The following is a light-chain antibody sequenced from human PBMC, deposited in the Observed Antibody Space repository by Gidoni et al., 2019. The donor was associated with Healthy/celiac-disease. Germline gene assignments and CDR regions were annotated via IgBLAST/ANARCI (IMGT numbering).Light chain of an antibody. Sequence: DVVMTQSPLSLPVTPGEPASISCRSSQSLLHSNGYDYLDWYLQKPGQSPQLLIYLGSNRASGVPDRFSGSGSGTDFTLIISRVEAEDVGIYYCMQALQTPITFGQGTRLDIK. CDR2: LGS. CDR3: MQALQTPIT. V-gene: IGKV2-28*01. CDR1: QSLLHSNGYDY. J-gene: IGKJ5*01.